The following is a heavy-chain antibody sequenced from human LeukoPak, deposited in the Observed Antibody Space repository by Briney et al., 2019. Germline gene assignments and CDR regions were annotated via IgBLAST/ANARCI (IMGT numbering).Heavy chain of an antibody. Sequence: PSQTLSLTCTVSGGSISSGSYYWSWIRQPAGKGLEWIGRIYTSGSTNYNPSLKSRVTISVDTSKNQFSLKLGSVTAADTAVYYCARDGFHLFDYWGQGTLVTVSS. CDR1: GGSISSGSYY. CDR3: ARDGFHLFDY. CDR2: IYTSGST. J-gene: IGHJ4*02. V-gene: IGHV4-61*02.